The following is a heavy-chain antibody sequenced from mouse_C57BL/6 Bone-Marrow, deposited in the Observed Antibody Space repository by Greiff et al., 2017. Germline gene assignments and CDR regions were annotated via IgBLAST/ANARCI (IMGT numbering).Heavy chain of an antibody. CDR3: AKGIYDYDEAMDY. J-gene: IGHJ4*01. D-gene: IGHD2-4*01. Sequence: VQLQQSGPELVKPGASVKISCKASGYTFTDYYMNWVKQSHGKSLEWIGDINPNSGGTSYNQKFKGKATLTVDKSTSTDYMELRSMTSEDAAVYYCAKGIYDYDEAMDYWGQGTSVTVSS. V-gene: IGHV1-26*01. CDR1: GYTFTDYY. CDR2: INPNSGGT.